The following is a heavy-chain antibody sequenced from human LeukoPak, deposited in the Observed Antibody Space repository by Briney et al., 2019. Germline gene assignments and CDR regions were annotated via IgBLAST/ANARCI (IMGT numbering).Heavy chain of an antibody. CDR2: IKRDGSET. Sequence: GGSLRLSCAASGFTFNNYWMRWVRQAPGKGLQWVATIKRDGSETYYMDSVKGRFTISRDNAKNSLFLQMDSLRAEDTAIYYCARAGYSSGRGIDYWGQGTLVTVSS. V-gene: IGHV3-7*01. CDR1: GFTFNNYW. D-gene: IGHD5-18*01. J-gene: IGHJ4*02. CDR3: ARAGYSSGRGIDY.